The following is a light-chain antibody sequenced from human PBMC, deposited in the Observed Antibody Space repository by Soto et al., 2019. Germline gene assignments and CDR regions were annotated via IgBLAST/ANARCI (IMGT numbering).Light chain of an antibody. J-gene: IGKJ4*01. V-gene: IGKV1-39*01. CDR3: QQSYSTPLT. CDR2: AAS. CDR1: QSVSSY. Sequence: DIQMTQSPSSLSGSVGDRVTISCRASQSVSSYLNWYQQKPGKAPKLLIYAASSLQSGVPSRFSGSGSGTDFTLTISSLQPEDFATYYCQQSYSTPLTFGGGTKVEI.